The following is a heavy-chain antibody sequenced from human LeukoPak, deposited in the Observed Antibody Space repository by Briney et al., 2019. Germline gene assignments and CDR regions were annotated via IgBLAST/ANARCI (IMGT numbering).Heavy chain of an antibody. CDR1: GGSISSYY. CDR2: IYTSGST. J-gene: IGHJ5*02. CDR3: ARAIHYYDSSGYYPNWFDP. Sequence: SETLSLTCTVSGGSISSYYWSWNRQPAGKGLEWIGRIYTSGSTNYNPSLKSRVTMSVDTSKNQFSLKLSSVTAADTAVYYCARAIHYYDSSGYYPNWFDPWGQGTLVTVSS. V-gene: IGHV4-4*07. D-gene: IGHD3-22*01.